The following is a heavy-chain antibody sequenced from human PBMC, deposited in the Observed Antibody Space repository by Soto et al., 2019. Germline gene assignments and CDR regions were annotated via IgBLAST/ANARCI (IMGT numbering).Heavy chain of an antibody. CDR3: ARDLAAAGDYYYYYMDV. D-gene: IGHD6-13*01. CDR2: MNPNSGNT. V-gene: IGHV1-8*01. Sequence: ASVKVSCKASGYTFTSYDINWVRQATGQGLEWMGWMNPNSGNTGYAQKFQGRVTMARNTSISKAYMELSSLRSEDTAVYYCARDLAAAGDYYYYYMDVWGKGTTVTVSS. J-gene: IGHJ6*03. CDR1: GYTFTSYD.